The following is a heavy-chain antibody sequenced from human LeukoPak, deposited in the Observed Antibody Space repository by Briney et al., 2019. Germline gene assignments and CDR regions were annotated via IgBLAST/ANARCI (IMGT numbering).Heavy chain of an antibody. J-gene: IGHJ4*02. CDR3: AKAAWDGGTYSRPIDY. D-gene: IGHD1-26*01. CDR2: IGDSGAST. CDR1: GFTFSSYA. Sequence: GGSLRLSCAASGFTFSSYAMSWVRQAPGKGLEWVSGIGDSGASTYYADSVKGRFTISRDNSKNTLYLQINSLRAEDTAVYYCAKAAWDGGTYSRPIDYWGQGTLVTVSS. V-gene: IGHV3-23*01.